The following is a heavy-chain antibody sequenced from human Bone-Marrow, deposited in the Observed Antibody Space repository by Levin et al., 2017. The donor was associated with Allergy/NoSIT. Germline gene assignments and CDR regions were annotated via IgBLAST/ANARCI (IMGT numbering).Heavy chain of an antibody. D-gene: IGHD2-2*01. Sequence: ASVNVSCKASDNTFSRHGINWVRQAPGQGLEWMGWISVFSGDTRYAQKVQDRVTLTTDTSTSTAYMELRSLRSDDTAVYYCARDGRAYCSSSSCYRAVWFDPWGQGTPVTVSS. V-gene: IGHV1-18*01. CDR1: DNTFSRHG. CDR2: ISVFSGDT. CDR3: ARDGRAYCSSSSCYRAVWFDP. J-gene: IGHJ5*02.